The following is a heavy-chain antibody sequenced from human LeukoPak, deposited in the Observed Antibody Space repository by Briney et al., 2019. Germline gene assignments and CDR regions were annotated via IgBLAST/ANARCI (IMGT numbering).Heavy chain of an antibody. CDR2: INPSGGST. V-gene: IGHV1-46*01. J-gene: IGHJ5*02. D-gene: IGHD3-10*01. CDR1: GYTFTSYY. CDR3: ARHMVNWVDP. Sequence: ASVKVSCKASGYTFTSYYMHWVRQAPGQGLEWMGIINPSGGSTSYAQKLQDRVTMTTDTSTSTAYMELRSLRSDDTAVYYCARHMVNWVDPWGQGTLVTVSS.